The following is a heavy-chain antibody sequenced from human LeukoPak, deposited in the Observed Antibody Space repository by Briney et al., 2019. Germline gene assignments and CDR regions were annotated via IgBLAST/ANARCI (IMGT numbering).Heavy chain of an antibody. CDR2: IYYTGST. D-gene: IGHD6-13*01. CDR1: GGSIRSSY. Sequence: SETLSLTCTVSGGSIRSSYWSWSWIRQPPGKGLEWIGYIYYTGSTNYNPSLKSRVSISVDTSKNQFSLKLSSVTAADTAVYYCARRASSNWQFDYWGQGTLVTVSS. CDR3: ARRASSNWQFDY. J-gene: IGHJ4*02. V-gene: IGHV4-59*08.